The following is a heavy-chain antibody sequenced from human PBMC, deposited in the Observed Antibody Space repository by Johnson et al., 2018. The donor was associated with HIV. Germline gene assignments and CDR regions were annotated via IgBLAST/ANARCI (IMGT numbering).Heavy chain of an antibody. CDR2: INWNGGNT. Sequence: EVQLLESGGGVVRPGGSLRLSCAASGFTFNDYGMSWVRQVPGKGLEWVSSINWNGGNTNYADSVKGRLTISRDNAKNSLYLQMNSLRAEDTAVYYWARDGTPVIAVAGLDAFDIWGQGTMVTVSS. J-gene: IGHJ3*02. CDR3: ARDGTPVIAVAGLDAFDI. D-gene: IGHD6-19*01. CDR1: GFTFNDYG. V-gene: IGHV3-20*04.